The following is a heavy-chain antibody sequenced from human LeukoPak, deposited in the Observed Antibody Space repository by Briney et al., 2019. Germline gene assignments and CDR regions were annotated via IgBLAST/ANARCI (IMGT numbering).Heavy chain of an antibody. D-gene: IGHD3-16*01. V-gene: IGHV3-23*01. CDR3: AKGIYDYVYAFDI. CDR2: VSGSGDST. J-gene: IGHJ3*02. CDR1: GFTFSSYA. Sequence: GGSLRFSCAASGFTFSSYAMSWVRQAPGKGLEWVSGVSGSGDSTYYADSVKGRVTISRDNSKNTLYLQMDSLRAEDTAVYYCAKGIYDYVYAFDIWGQGTMVTVSS.